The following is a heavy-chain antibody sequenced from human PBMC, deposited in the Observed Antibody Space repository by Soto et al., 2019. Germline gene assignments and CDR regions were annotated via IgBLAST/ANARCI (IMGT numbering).Heavy chain of an antibody. J-gene: IGHJ6*02. Sequence: SETLSLTCAFYGGSFDDFYWSWVRQSPGTGLEWVGEISHDGGTNYSPSLASRVSISVDTSKNQFSLHLRSVTAADTGLYYCARGQLVWYGDLTPYHRDMDVWGQGTTVTVSS. V-gene: IGHV4-34*01. CDR2: ISHDGGT. CDR1: GGSFDDFY. D-gene: IGHD3-10*01. CDR3: ARGQLVWYGDLTPYHRDMDV.